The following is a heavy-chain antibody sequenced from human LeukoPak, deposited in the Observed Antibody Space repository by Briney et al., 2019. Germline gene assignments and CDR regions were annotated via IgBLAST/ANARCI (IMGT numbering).Heavy chain of an antibody. V-gene: IGHV3-30*03. CDR3: TRAPVRITIFGVVTADAFDI. Sequence: GGSLRLSCAASGFTFRDYGIHWVRQAPGKGLEWVAVISNDGNNEYLGDSVKGRFTVSRDNSKNTVHLQLNSLRTDDTAVYYCTRAPVRITIFGVVTADAFDIWGQGTMVTVSS. D-gene: IGHD3-3*02. CDR2: ISNDGNNE. J-gene: IGHJ3*02. CDR1: GFTFRDYG.